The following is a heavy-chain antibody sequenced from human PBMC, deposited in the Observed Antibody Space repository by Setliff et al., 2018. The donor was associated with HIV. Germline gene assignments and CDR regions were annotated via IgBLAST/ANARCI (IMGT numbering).Heavy chain of an antibody. D-gene: IGHD1-7*01. Sequence: SETLSLTCAVYGGSFSGYYWSWIRQPPGKGLEWIGEINHSGSTNYNPSLKSRVPISVDTSKNQFSLKLSSVTAADTAVYYCARDRYTWNYGKNYMDVWGKGTTGTVSS. J-gene: IGHJ6*03. CDR3: ARDRYTWNYGKNYMDV. CDR2: INHSGST. V-gene: IGHV4-34*01. CDR1: GGSFSGYY.